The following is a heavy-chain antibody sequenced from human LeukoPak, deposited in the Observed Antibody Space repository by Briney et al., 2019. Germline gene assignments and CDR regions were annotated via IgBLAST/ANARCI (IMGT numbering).Heavy chain of an antibody. CDR1: GFTFSDFY. D-gene: IGHD3-22*01. J-gene: IGHJ4*02. CDR3: ARDLIHRSGEADY. Sequence: PGGSLRLSCAASGFTFSDFYMSWIRQAPGKGLEWISYISSSGSSTNYADAVKGRFTISRDNAKNSLYLKMNSLRAEDTAVYYCARDLIHRSGEADYWGQGTLVTVSS. V-gene: IGHV3-11*05. CDR2: ISSSGSST.